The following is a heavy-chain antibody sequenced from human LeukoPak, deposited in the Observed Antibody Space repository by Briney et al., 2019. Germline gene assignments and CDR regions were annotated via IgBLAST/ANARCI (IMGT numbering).Heavy chain of an antibody. Sequence: GGSLRLSCAASGFTLRSYTMNWVRQAPGKGLEWAAVISYDGSNKYYADSVKGRFTISRDNSKNTLYLQMNSLRAEDTAVYYCARVFVVVPAAIRGAFDIWGQGTMVTVSS. D-gene: IGHD2-2*01. CDR2: ISYDGSNK. V-gene: IGHV3-30-3*01. CDR1: GFTLRSYT. CDR3: ARVFVVVPAAIRGAFDI. J-gene: IGHJ3*02.